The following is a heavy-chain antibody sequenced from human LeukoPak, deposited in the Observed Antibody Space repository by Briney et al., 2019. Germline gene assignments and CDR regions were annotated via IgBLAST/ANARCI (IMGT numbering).Heavy chain of an antibody. V-gene: IGHV3-7*01. CDR3: ARDRNYYDSSGYYPDAFDI. CDR1: GFTFSSYG. CDR2: IKQDGSEK. J-gene: IGHJ3*02. Sequence: PGRSLRLSCAASGFTFSSYGMHWVRQAPGKGLEWVANIKQDGSEKYYVDSVKGRFTISRDNAKNSLYLQMNSLRAEDTAVYYCARDRNYYDSSGYYPDAFDIWGQGTMVTVSS. D-gene: IGHD3-22*01.